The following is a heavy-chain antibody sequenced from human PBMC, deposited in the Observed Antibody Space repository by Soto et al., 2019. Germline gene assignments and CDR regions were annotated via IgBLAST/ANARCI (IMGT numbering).Heavy chain of an antibody. D-gene: IGHD6-13*01. CDR2: ISAYNGST. V-gene: IGHV1-18*01. CDR3: ARDAPRGSSWHRWGY. J-gene: IGHJ4*02. Sequence: QVQLVQSGAEVKKPGASMKVSCSTSGYTFTTYGISWLRQAPGQGPEWMGWISAYNGSTKYAQKFHDRVTVTIDTSTSTAYMELRSLTSDDTAVYYCARDAPRGSSWHRWGYWGQGTLVTVSS. CDR1: GYTFTTYG.